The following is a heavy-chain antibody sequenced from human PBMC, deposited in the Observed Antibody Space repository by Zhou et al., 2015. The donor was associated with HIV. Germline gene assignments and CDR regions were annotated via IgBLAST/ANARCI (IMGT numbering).Heavy chain of an antibody. J-gene: IGHJ4*02. CDR3: ARNGDMSLDY. CDR2: IIPIFGTA. Sequence: QVQLVQSGAEVKKPGASVKISCKASGYTFTSYYMHWVRQAPGQGLEWMGGIIPIFGTANYAQKFQGRVTITADESTSTAYMELSSLRSEDTAVYYCARNGDMSLDYWGQGTLVTVSS. CDR1: GYTFTSYY. V-gene: IGHV1-69*01. D-gene: IGHD3-10*01.